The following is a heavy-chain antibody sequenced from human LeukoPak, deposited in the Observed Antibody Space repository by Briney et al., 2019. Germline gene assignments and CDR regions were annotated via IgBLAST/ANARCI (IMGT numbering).Heavy chain of an antibody. V-gene: IGHV1-69*13. CDR1: GGTFSSYA. D-gene: IGHD2-15*01. CDR3: ARETIVVVVAATPNYYYGMDV. CDR2: IIPIFGTA. Sequence: ASVKVSCKASGGTFSSYAISWVRQAPGQGLEWMGGIIPIFGTANYAQKFQGRVTITADESTSTAYMELSSLRSEDTAVYYCARETIVVVVAATPNYYYGMDVWGQGTTVTVSS. J-gene: IGHJ6*02.